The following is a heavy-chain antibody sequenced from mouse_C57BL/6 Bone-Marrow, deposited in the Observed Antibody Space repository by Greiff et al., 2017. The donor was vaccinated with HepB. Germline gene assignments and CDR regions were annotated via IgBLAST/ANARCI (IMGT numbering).Heavy chain of an antibody. CDR1: GFNIKDDY. J-gene: IGHJ3*01. Sequence: VQLQQSGAELVRPGASVKLSCTASGFNIKDDYMHWVQQSPEQGLEWIGWIDPENCDTEYASKFQGKATITADTSSNTAYLPLSSLTSEDTAVYYCTTWAYWGQGTLVTVSA. V-gene: IGHV14-4*01. CDR3: TTWAY. CDR2: IDPENCDT.